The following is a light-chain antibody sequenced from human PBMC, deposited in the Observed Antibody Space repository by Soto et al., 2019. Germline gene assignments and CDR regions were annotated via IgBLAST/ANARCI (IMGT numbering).Light chain of an antibody. V-gene: IGLV2-23*01. CDR3: CSYAGSSTVA. Sequence: QSALTQPASVSGSPGQSITISCTGTSSDVGSYNLVSWYQQHPGKAPKLMIYEGSKRPSGVSNRFYGSKSGNTASLTISGLQAEDEADYHCCSYAGSSTVAFGGGTKLTVL. J-gene: IGLJ2*01. CDR1: SSDVGSYNL. CDR2: EGS.